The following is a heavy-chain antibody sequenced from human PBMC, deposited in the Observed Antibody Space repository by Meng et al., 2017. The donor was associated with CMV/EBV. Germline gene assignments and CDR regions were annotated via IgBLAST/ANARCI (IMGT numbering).Heavy chain of an antibody. CDR1: GFTFSSYA. D-gene: IGHD3-3*01. Sequence: GESLKISCAASGFTFSSYAMSWVRRAPGKGLEWVSVIYSGGSSTYYADSVKGRFTISRDNSKNTLYLQMNSLRAEDTAVYYCASHYDFWSGYTRDYYGMDVWGQGTTVTVSS. CDR2: IYSGGSST. V-gene: IGHV3-23*03. J-gene: IGHJ6*02. CDR3: ASHYDFWSGYTRDYYGMDV.